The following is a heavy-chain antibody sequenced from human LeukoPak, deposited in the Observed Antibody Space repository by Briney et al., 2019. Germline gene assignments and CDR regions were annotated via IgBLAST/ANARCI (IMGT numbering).Heavy chain of an antibody. D-gene: IGHD3-22*01. CDR1: GYTFTSYD. V-gene: IGHV1-8*01. CDR3: ATDYYDSSYFDY. CDR2: MNPNSGNT. J-gene: IGHJ4*02. Sequence: ASVKVSCKASGYTFTSYDINWVRQAPGQGLEWMGWMNPNSGNTGYAQKFQGRVTMTRNTSISTAYMELSSLRSEDTAVYYCATDYYDSSYFDYWGQGTLVTVSS.